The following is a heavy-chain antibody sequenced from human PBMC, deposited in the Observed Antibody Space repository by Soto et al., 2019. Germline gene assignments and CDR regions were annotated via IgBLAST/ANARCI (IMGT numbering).Heavy chain of an antibody. CDR2: IGTAGDT. J-gene: IGHJ4*02. CDR3: ARVAVAGIFDY. V-gene: IGHV3-13*01. D-gene: IGHD6-19*01. CDR1: GFTFSSYD. Sequence: PGGSLRLSCAASGFTFSSYDMRWVRQATGKGLEWVSAIGTAGDTYYPGSVKGRFTISRENAKNSLYLQMNSLRAEDTAVYYCARVAVAGIFDYWGQGTLVTVSS.